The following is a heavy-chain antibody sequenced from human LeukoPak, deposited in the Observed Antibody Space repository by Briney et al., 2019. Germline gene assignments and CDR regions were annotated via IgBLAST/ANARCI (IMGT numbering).Heavy chain of an antibody. D-gene: IGHD3-9*01. CDR2: IYSGGST. Sequence: GSLRLSCAASGFTVSSNYMSWVRQAPGKGLEWVSVIYSGGSTYYADSVKGRFTISRDNSKNTLYLQMNSLRAEDTAVYYCAREPAYYDIPSWGQGTLVTVSS. CDR1: GFTVSSNY. J-gene: IGHJ5*02. V-gene: IGHV3-53*01. CDR3: AREPAYYDIPS.